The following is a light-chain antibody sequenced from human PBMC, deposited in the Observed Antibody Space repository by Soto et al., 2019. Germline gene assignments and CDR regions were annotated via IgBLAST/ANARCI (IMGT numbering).Light chain of an antibody. CDR3: AAWDDSLNGEVV. Sequence: QSVLTQPPSASGTPGQRVTIACSGSSSNIGSNSVNWYQQVPGTARKLLIYSTNQRPSGVPDRFSGSKSDTSASLAISGLQSEDEADYYCAAWDDSLNGEVVFGGGTKLTVL. J-gene: IGLJ2*01. CDR2: STN. CDR1: SSNIGSNS. V-gene: IGLV1-44*01.